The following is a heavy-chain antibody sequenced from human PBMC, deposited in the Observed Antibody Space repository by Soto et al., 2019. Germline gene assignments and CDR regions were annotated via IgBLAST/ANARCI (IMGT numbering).Heavy chain of an antibody. CDR3: ASHEAAAGPSSYYGMDV. D-gene: IGHD6-13*01. CDR1: EFTVSNNY. CDR2: IYSGGST. V-gene: IGHV3-53*02. J-gene: IGHJ6*02. Sequence: EVQLVETGGGLIQPGGSLRLSCAASEFTVSNNYMSWVRQTPGKGLEWVSVIYSGGSTFYADSVKGRFIISRDNSKNTLNLQMNSLRAEDTAVYYCASHEAAAGPSSYYGMDVWGQGTTVTVSS.